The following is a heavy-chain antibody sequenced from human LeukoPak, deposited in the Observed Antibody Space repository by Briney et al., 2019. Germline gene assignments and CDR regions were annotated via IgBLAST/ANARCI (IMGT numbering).Heavy chain of an antibody. V-gene: IGHV1-69*04. D-gene: IGHD6-13*01. CDR1: GGTFSSYA. Sequence: SVKVSCKASGGTFSSYAISWVRQAPGQGLEWMGRIIPILGIANYAQKFQGRVTITADKATSTAYMELSSLRSEDTAVYYCARGQASPAAAGTALDYWGQGTLVTVSS. CDR3: ARGQASPAAAGTALDY. J-gene: IGHJ4*02. CDR2: IIPILGIA.